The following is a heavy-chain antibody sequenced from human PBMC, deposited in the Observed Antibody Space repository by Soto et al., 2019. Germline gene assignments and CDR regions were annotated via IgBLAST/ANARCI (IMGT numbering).Heavy chain of an antibody. J-gene: IGHJ3*02. CDR3: AREQTDAFDI. V-gene: IGHV3-66*01. Sequence: EVQLVESGGGLVQPGGSLRLSCAASGFTVSNYYMTWVRQAPGKGLEWVSVLYSGGTTNYVDSVKGRFTISRDNSKNTVYLQMNSLRADDKAIYYCAREQTDAFDIWGQGTTVTVSS. CDR1: GFTVSNYY. CDR2: LYSGGTT.